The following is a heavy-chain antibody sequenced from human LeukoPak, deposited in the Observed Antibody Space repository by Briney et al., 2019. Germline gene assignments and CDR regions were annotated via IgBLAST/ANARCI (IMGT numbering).Heavy chain of an antibody. CDR1: GFTVSTNY. CDR3: ASYRYGSSFAFDI. J-gene: IGHJ3*02. Sequence: PGGSLRLSCGASGFTVSTNYMSWVRQAPGKGLEWVSIIYSGGSTYYADSVKGRFTISRDNSKNTLYLQMNCLRAEDTAVYYCASYRYGSSFAFDIWGQGTMVTVSS. D-gene: IGHD6-6*01. V-gene: IGHV3-66*01. CDR2: IYSGGST.